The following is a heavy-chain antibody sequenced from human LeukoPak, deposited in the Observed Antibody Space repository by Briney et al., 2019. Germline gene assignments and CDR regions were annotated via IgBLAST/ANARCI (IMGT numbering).Heavy chain of an antibody. D-gene: IGHD2-8*01. CDR3: ARDCSNGVCYPRDY. CDR1: GYTLSGYG. Sequence: ASVKVSCKASGYTLSGYGISWLRQAPGQGLEWVGWITTYNGDKKYSEKLQGRITMTTDTSTSTYYMELRSLRSDDTAIYYCARDCSNGVCYPRDYWGQGTLVIVST. V-gene: IGHV1-18*01. J-gene: IGHJ4*02. CDR2: ITTYNGDK.